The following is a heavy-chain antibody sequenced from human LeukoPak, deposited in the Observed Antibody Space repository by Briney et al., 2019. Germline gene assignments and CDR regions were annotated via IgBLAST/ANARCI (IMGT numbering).Heavy chain of an antibody. V-gene: IGHV4-4*02. Sequence: PSGTLSLTCAVSGGSISTAHWWNWVRQSPGKGLEWIGEIYHRGNSNYNPSLKSRVSISVDTPKNQFSLKVTSLTAADTAVYYCARAFHPPDSAFGRAPYYFDLWGQGTLVTVSS. D-gene: IGHD3-16*01. CDR2: IYHRGNS. CDR3: ARAFHPPDSAFGRAPYYFDL. CDR1: GGSISTAHW. J-gene: IGHJ4*01.